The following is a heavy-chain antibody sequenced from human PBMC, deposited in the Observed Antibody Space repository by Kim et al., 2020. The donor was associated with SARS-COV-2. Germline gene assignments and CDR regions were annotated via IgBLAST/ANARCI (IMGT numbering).Heavy chain of an antibody. Sequence: GGSLRLSCAASGFTFTTYAMTWVRQAPGKGLEWVSLINKDATGTYYADFVEGRFTISRDNSKNMVFLQIHNLRAEDTGIYYCSKQGVPGLNWFDPWGQGTLVVFSS. CDR3: SKQGVPGLNWFDP. CDR1: GFTFTTYA. D-gene: IGHD6-19*01. CDR2: INKDATGT. J-gene: IGHJ5*02. V-gene: IGHV3-23*03.